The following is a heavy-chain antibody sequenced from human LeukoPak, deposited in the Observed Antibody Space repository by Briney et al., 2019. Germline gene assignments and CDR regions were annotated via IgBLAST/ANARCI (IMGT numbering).Heavy chain of an antibody. CDR1: GGSISSSSYY. Sequence: PSETLSLTCTVSGGSISSSSYYWGWIRQPPGKGLEWIGSIYYSGSTYYNPSLKSRVTISVDTPKNQFSLKLSSVTAADTAVYYCAGPAGWHIWGQGTMVTVSS. D-gene: IGHD6-13*01. V-gene: IGHV4-39*01. CDR3: AGPAGWHI. J-gene: IGHJ3*02. CDR2: IYYSGST.